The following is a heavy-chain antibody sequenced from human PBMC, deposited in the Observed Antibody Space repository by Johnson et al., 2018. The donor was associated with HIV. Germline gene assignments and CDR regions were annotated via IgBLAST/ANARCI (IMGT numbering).Heavy chain of an antibody. J-gene: IGHJ3*02. CDR1: GFTFDDYG. V-gene: IGHV3-20*04. D-gene: IGHD1-26*01. Sequence: MQLVESGGGVVQPGRSLRLSCAASGFTFDDYGMSWVRQVPGKGLEWVSLISGTGDITYYADSVKGRFTISRDNAKNSLYLQMNSLRAEDTAVYYCARGGSSRNPAFDIWGQGTMVTVS. CDR3: ARGGSSRNPAFDI. CDR2: ISGTGDIT.